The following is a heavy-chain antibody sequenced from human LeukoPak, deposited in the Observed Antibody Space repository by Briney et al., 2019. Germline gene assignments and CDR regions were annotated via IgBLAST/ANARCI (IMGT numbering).Heavy chain of an antibody. CDR2: ITTSDGNT. D-gene: IGHD6-19*01. CDR3: AKDSNGWYQRGSNYFDY. CDR1: GFTFSSYT. V-gene: IGHV3-23*01. Sequence: GGSLRLSCAASGFTFSSYTMSWVRQAPGKGLEWVSTITTSDGNTYYAVSVKGRFNVSRDNSKNTLYLQMNSLRAEDTAEYYCAKDSNGWYQRGSNYFDYWGQGTLVTVSS. J-gene: IGHJ4*02.